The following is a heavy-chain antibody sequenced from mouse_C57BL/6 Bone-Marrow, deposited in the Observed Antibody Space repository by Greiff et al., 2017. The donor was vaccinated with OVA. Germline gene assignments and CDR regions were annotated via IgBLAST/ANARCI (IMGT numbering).Heavy chain of an antibody. CDR3: ARVWDLYYGNYIYAMDY. CDR2: IYPGDGDT. J-gene: IGHJ4*01. CDR1: GYAFSSSW. V-gene: IGHV1-82*01. D-gene: IGHD2-1*01. Sequence: VQRVESGPELVKPGASVKISCKASGYAFSSSWMNWVKQRPGKGLEWIGRIYPGDGDTNYNGKFKGKATLTADKSSSTAYKQLSSLTSEDSAVYFCARVWDLYYGNYIYAMDYWGQGTSVTVSS.